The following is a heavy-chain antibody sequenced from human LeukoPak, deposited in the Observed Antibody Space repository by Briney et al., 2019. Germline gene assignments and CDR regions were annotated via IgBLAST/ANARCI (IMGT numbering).Heavy chain of an antibody. D-gene: IGHD3-10*01. CDR1: GGSISSGSYN. CDR3: ASTWLGYYGMDV. Sequence: SQTLSLTCTASGGSISSGSYNWSWIRQPAGKGMEWIGRIYTSGSTNYNPSLKSRVTISVDTSKNQFSLKLSSVTAADTAVYYCASTWLGYYGMDVWGQGTTVTVSS. J-gene: IGHJ6*02. CDR2: IYTSGST. V-gene: IGHV4-61*02.